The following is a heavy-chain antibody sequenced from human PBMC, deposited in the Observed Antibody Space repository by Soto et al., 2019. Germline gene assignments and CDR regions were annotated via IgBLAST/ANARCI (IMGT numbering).Heavy chain of an antibody. V-gene: IGHV3-33*01. CDR3: ARDWDFWSGYLR. CDR2: IWYDGSNK. J-gene: IGHJ4*02. Sequence: QVQLVESGGGVVQPGRSLRLSCAASGFTFSSYGMHWVRQAPGKGLEWVAVIWYDGSNKYYADSVKGRFTISRDNSKNTVYLKMNGLRAEDTAVYSCARDWDFWSGYLRWGQGTLVTVSS. D-gene: IGHD3-3*01. CDR1: GFTFSSYG.